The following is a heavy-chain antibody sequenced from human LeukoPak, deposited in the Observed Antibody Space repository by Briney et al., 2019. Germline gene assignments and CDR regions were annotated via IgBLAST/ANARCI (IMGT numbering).Heavy chain of an antibody. CDR2: INPNSGGT. J-gene: IGHJ6*02. Sequence: VASVKVSCKASGYTFTGYYMHWVRQAPGQGLEGMGWINPNSGGTNYAQKFQGRVTMTRDTSISTAYMELSRLRSDDTAVYYCARGVDVVVVAWSCGMDVWGQGTTVTVSS. CDR1: GYTFTGYY. CDR3: ARGVDVVVVAWSCGMDV. D-gene: IGHD2-15*01. V-gene: IGHV1-2*02.